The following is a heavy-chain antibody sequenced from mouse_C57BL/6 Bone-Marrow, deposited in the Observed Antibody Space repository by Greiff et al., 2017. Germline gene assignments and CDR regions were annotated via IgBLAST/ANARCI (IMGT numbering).Heavy chain of an antibody. CDR1: GYTFTSYW. Sequence: VQLKQPGAELVMPGASVKLSCKASGYTFTSYWMHWVKQRPGQGLEWIGEIDPSDSYTNYNQKFKGKSTFTVNKSYSTSYMQLSSRTSEDSAVYYGARNPYGSSPHWYFDVWGTGSTVTVSS. CDR2: IDPSDSYT. V-gene: IGHV1-69*01. J-gene: IGHJ1*03. D-gene: IGHD1-1*01. CDR3: ARNPYGSSPHWYFDV.